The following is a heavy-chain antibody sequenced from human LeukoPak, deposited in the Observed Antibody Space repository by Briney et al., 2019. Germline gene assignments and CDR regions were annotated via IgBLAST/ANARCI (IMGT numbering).Heavy chain of an antibody. V-gene: IGHV3-43*02. D-gene: IGHD3-10*01. CDR3: VKDTASTIRGQFDF. J-gene: IGHJ4*02. CDR2: ISGDGGNT. Sequence: GGSLRLSCAASGFRFDDYAMHWVRQVPGKGLEWASVISGDGGNTYYADSVKGRFTISRDNNKNSQSLEMNSLRTEDTALYYCVKDTASTIRGQFDFWGQGTLVTVSS. CDR1: GFRFDDYA.